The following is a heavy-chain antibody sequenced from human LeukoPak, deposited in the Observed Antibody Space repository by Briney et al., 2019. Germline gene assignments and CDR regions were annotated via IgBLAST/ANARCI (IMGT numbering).Heavy chain of an antibody. CDR1: GFTFSSYA. CDR2: IRSRDGLI. Sequence: GGSLRLSCAASGFTFSSYAMSWVRQAPGKGLEGVSYIRSRDGLIFYTDSVKGRFTGSTDKAKNSLYLQMNSLRDEDTAMYYCARDYGYAFDNWGRGTLVTVSS. CDR3: ARDYGYAFDN. V-gene: IGHV3-48*02. J-gene: IGHJ4*02. D-gene: IGHD5-18*01.